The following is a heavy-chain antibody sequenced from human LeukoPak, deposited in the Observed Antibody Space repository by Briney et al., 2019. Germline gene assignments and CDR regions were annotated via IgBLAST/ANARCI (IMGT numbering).Heavy chain of an antibody. V-gene: IGHV1-46*03. CDR2: INPSGGTT. J-gene: IGHJ3*02. CDR1: GYTFTINY. CDR3: TRGVGVTIFGVGGQAFDI. Sequence: GASVKVSCKASGYTFTINYMYWVRKAPGQGLEWMGIINPSGGTTRYAQKFQGRVTMTRDTSTSTLYMELSSLRSDDTAVYYCTRGVGVTIFGVGGQAFDIWGQGTMVTVSS. D-gene: IGHD3-3*01.